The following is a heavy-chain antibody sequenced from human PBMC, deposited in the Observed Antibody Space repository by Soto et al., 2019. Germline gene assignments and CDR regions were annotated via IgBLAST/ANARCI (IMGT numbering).Heavy chain of an antibody. CDR2: ISSSSSYI. J-gene: IGHJ5*02. V-gene: IGHV3-21*01. D-gene: IGHD3-10*01. CDR1: GFTFSSYS. CDR3: ARTGRFGELFLGWFDP. Sequence: GGSLRLSCAASGFTFSSYSMNWVRQAPGKGLEWVSSISSSSSYIYYADSVKGRFTISRDNAKNSLYLQMNSLRAEDTAVYYCARTGRFGELFLGWFDPWGQGTLVTVSS.